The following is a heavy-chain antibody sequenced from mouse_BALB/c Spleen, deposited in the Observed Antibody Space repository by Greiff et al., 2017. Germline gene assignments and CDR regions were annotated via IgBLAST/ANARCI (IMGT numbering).Heavy chain of an antibody. D-gene: IGHD2-14*01. V-gene: IGHV1-85*01. CDR2: IFPGDGST. J-gene: IGHJ3*01. Sequence: VQLQQSGAELVKPGASVKLSCKASGYTFTSYDINWVRQRPEQGLEWIGWIFPGDGSTKYNEKFKGKATLTTDKSSSTAYMQLIRLTSVDSAVYSIERGDSGYDVGSWFDYWGQGTLVTVSA. CDR1: GYTFTSYD. CDR3: ERGDSGYDVGSWFDY.